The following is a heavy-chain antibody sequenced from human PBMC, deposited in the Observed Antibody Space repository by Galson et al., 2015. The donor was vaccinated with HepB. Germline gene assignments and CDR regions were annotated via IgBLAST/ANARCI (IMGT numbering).Heavy chain of an antibody. Sequence: SLRLSCAGSGFTLSYYTMNWVRQAPGKGLEWVSSITSGSENIYHSASVKGRFTVSRDNAKKSLYLQMNSLRAEDTAVYYCARIASGTLAWFDPWGHGTLVTVSS. CDR2: ITSGSENI. CDR3: ARIASGTLAWFDP. V-gene: IGHV3-21*01. CDR1: GFTLSYYT. J-gene: IGHJ5*02. D-gene: IGHD6-13*01.